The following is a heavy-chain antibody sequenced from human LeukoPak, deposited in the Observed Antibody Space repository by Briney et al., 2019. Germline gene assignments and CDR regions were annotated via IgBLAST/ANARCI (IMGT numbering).Heavy chain of an antibody. Sequence: GGSLRLSCAASGFTFSSYEMNWVRQAPGKGLEWVSYISSSGSTIYYADSVKGRFTISRDNSKNTLYLQMNSLRAEDTAVYYCAKEGAAAGTGYFDYWGQGTLVTVSS. D-gene: IGHD6-13*01. CDR3: AKEGAAAGTGYFDY. CDR2: ISSSGSTI. CDR1: GFTFSSYE. V-gene: IGHV3-48*03. J-gene: IGHJ4*02.